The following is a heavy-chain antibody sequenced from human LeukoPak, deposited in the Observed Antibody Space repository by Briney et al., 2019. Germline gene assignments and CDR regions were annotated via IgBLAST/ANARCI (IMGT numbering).Heavy chain of an antibody. CDR1: GYTFTSYA. CDR3: ARVPLTYYDILTGAYYGMDV. V-gene: IGHV1-3*01. Sequence: ASVKVSCKASGYTFTSYAMHWVRQAPGQRLAWMGWINAGNGNTKYSQKFQGRVTITRDTSASTAYMELSSLRSEDTAVYYCARVPLTYYDILTGAYYGMDVWGQGTTVTVSS. D-gene: IGHD3-9*01. CDR2: INAGNGNT. J-gene: IGHJ6*02.